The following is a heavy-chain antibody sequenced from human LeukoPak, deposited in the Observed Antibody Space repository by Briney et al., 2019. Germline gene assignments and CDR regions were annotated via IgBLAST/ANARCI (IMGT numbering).Heavy chain of an antibody. CDR1: GFTFSKYW. Sequence: GGPLRLSCAASGFTFSKYWMLWVRHAPGKGLESVSRINTDGTVTTYADSVKGRFTVSRDNADNTMFLQMNSVRDEDTAVYYCATKQWLAPPPDSWGQGTPVTVSS. CDR3: ATKQWLAPPPDS. D-gene: IGHD6-19*01. J-gene: IGHJ4*02. V-gene: IGHV3-74*01. CDR2: INTDGTVT.